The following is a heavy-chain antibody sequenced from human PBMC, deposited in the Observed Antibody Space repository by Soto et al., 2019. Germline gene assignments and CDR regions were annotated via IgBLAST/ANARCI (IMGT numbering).Heavy chain of an antibody. CDR1: GFTFSSHW. V-gene: IGHV3-74*01. J-gene: IGHJ3*02. D-gene: IGHD3-3*01. CDR3: ARGKKEWRNALDI. CDR2: ISSDGSST. Sequence: PGGSLRLSCAASGFTFSSHWIHWVRQAPGKGLVWFSRISSDGSSTNYADSVRGRFTISRDNAKNTLDLQMNSLRVEDTAVYYCARGKKEWRNALDIWGQGTVVT.